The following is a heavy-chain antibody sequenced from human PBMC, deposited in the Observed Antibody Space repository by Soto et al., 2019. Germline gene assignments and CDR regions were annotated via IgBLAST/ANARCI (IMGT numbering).Heavy chain of an antibody. D-gene: IGHD3-10*01. CDR3: ARCPDGSGATYYYYGMDV. V-gene: IGHV1-69*12. CDR2: IIPIFGTA. J-gene: IGHJ6*02. CDR1: GGTFSSYA. Sequence: QVQLVQSGAEVKKPGSSVMVSCKASGGTFSSYAISWVRQAPGQGLEWMGGIIPIFGTANYAQKFQGRVTITADESTSTAYMELSSPRSEDTAVYYCARCPDGSGATYYYYGMDVWGQGTTVTVSS.